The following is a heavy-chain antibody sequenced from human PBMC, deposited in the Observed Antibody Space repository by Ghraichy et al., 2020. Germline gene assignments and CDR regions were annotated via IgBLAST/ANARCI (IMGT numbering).Heavy chain of an antibody. J-gene: IGHJ4*02. CDR3: ARDHNRYSGYDRGGTIDY. CDR2: ISAYNGNT. D-gene: IGHD5-12*01. V-gene: IGHV1-18*04. Sequence: ASVKVSCKASGYTFTSYGISWVRQAPGQGLEWMGWISAYNGNTNYAQKLQGRVTMTTDTSTSTAYMELRSLRSDDTAVYYCARDHNRYSGYDRGGTIDYWGQGTLVTVSS. CDR1: GYTFTSYG.